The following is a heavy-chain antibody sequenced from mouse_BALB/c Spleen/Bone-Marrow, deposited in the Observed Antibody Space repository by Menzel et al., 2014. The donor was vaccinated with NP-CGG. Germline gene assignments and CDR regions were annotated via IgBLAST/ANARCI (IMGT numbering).Heavy chain of an antibody. J-gene: IGHJ4*01. CDR3: ARYYRYRYYAMDY. D-gene: IGHD2-14*01. Sequence: VQLQQSGAELVKPGASVKLSCTASGFNIKDTYMHWVKQRPEQGLEWIGRIDPANGNTKYDPKFQGKATITADTSSSTAYLQLRSVTSEDTAVDYCARYYRYRYYAMDYWGQGTSVTVSS. V-gene: IGHV14-3*02. CDR1: GFNIKDTY. CDR2: IDPANGNT.